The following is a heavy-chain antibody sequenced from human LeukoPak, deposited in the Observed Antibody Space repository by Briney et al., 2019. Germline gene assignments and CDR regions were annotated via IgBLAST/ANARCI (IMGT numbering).Heavy chain of an antibody. CDR1: GFTFSSYA. D-gene: IGHD3-10*01. J-gene: IGHJ4*02. CDR3: PKRFWATMVRTPGPLFDY. V-gene: IGHV3-23*01. Sequence: GGSLRLSCAASGFTFSSYAMSWVRQAPGKGLEWVSAISGSGGSTYYADSVKGRFTMSRDNSKNTLYLQMHSPRAEDTAVYYCPKRFWATMVRTPGPLFDYSGQGTLVTVSP. CDR2: ISGSGGST.